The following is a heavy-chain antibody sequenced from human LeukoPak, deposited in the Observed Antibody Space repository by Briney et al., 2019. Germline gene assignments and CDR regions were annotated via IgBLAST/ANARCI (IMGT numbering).Heavy chain of an antibody. CDR3: ARPRTAWSSHWYFEV. CDR1: GFTFNDYY. D-gene: IGHD1-1*01. J-gene: IGHJ2*01. CDR2: ISTSGHNT. V-gene: IGHV3-11*01. Sequence: GGTLRLSCAASGFTFNDYYMSWIRQAPGKGLEWVSDISTSGHNTYDADSVKGRFTISRDNTKNSLFMRMNSQRAEDTAVYYCARPRTAWSSHWYFEVWGRGTLVPVSS.